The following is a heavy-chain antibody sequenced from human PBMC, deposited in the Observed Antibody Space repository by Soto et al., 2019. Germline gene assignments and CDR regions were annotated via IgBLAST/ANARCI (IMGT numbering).Heavy chain of an antibody. Sequence: GASVKVSCKASGYTFISYGTSWVRQAPGQGLEWMGWISAYNGNTNYAQKLQGRVTMTTDTSTSTAYMELRSLRSDDTAVYYCARKHERGSRDYYMDVWGKGTTVTVSS. D-gene: IGHD3-16*01. CDR3: ARKHERGSRDYYMDV. CDR1: GYTFISYG. J-gene: IGHJ6*03. CDR2: ISAYNGNT. V-gene: IGHV1-18*01.